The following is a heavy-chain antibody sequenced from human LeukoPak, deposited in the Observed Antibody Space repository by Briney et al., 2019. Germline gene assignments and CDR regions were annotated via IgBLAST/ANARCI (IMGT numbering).Heavy chain of an antibody. CDR2: INHSGST. J-gene: IGHJ5*02. CDR3: ASPGGGTSGYQYSKHGGEGPLVPVP. V-gene: IGHV4-34*01. D-gene: IGHD3-22*01. CDR1: GGSFSGYY. Sequence: SETLSLTCAVYGGSFSGYYWSWIRQPPGKGLEWIGEINHSGSTNYNPSLKSRVTISVDTSKNQFSLKLSSVTAADTAVYYCASPGGGTSGYQYSKHGGEGPLVPVPWG.